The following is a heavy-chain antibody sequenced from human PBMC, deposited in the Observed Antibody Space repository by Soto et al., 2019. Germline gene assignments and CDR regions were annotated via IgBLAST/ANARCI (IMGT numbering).Heavy chain of an antibody. CDR3: AREVPSRYFDL. CDR2: INHSGST. CDR1: GGSFRDYY. J-gene: IGHJ2*01. Sequence: QVRLQQWGAGLLKPSETLSLTCAVYGGSFRDYYWSWIRQPPGKGLEWIGEINHSGSTNYNPSLRSRVTISVDTSKNQFSLKLSSVTAADTAVYYCAREVPSRYFDLWGRGTPVTVSS. D-gene: IGHD1-1*01. V-gene: IGHV4-34*01.